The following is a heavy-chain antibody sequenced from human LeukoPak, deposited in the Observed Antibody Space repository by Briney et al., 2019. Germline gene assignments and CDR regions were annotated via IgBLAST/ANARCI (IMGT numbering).Heavy chain of an antibody. V-gene: IGHV1-24*01. CDR3: ATHIVGATRDAFDI. CDR1: GYTLTELS. CDR2: FDPEDGET. Sequence: ASVKVSCKVSGYTLTELSMHWVRQAPGKGLEWMGGFDPEDGETIYAQKFQGRVTMTEDTSTDTACMELSSLRSEDTAVYYCATHIVGATRDAFDIWGQGTMVTVSS. J-gene: IGHJ3*02. D-gene: IGHD1-26*01.